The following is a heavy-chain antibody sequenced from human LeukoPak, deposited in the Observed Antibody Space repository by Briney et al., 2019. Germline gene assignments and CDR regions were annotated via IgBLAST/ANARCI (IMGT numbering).Heavy chain of an antibody. CDR1: GYTFTSYY. CDR3: ARTPSYCSSTSCSYYYYMDV. Sequence: GASVKACKASGYTFTSYYMHWVRQAPGQGLKWMGIINPSGGSTSYPQKFQGRVTMTRDTSTSTVYMELSSLRSEDTAVYYCARTPSYCSSTSCSYYYYMDVWGKGTTVTVSS. CDR2: INPSGGST. V-gene: IGHV1-46*01. D-gene: IGHD2-2*01. J-gene: IGHJ6*03.